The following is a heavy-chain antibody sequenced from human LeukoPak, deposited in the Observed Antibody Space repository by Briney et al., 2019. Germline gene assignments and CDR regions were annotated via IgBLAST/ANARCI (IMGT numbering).Heavy chain of an antibody. CDR2: INDIGDTT. V-gene: IGHV3-23*01. Sequence: GGSLRLSCVASGFTFNKFAMTWVRQAPGRGPEWVSGINDIGDTTYYADSVKGRFTISRDNSKNTLYLQTKSLRVEDTALYYCAKGGWGSTSHIWGQGTMVTVSS. CDR3: AKGGWGSTSHI. CDR1: GFTFNKFA. D-gene: IGHD7-27*01. J-gene: IGHJ3*02.